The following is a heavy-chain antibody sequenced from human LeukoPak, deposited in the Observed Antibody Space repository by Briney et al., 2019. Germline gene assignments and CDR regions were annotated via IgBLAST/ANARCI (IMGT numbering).Heavy chain of an antibody. Sequence: ASVKVSCKASGYSFTSYDINWVRQATGQGLEWMGWMNPNSGNTGYAQKFQGRVTMTRNTSISTAYMELSSLRSEDTAVYYCARGGTAKYYDSGSYYIGWFDPWGQGTLVTVSS. J-gene: IGHJ5*02. CDR1: GYSFTSYD. V-gene: IGHV1-8*01. CDR3: ARGGTAKYYDSGSYYIGWFDP. CDR2: MNPNSGNT. D-gene: IGHD3-10*01.